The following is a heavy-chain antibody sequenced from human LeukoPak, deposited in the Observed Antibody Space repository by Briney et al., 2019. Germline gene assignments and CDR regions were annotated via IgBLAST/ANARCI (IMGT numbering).Heavy chain of an antibody. Sequence: PGGSLRLSCAASGFTFSSYWMSWVRQAPGKGLEWVANIKQDGSEKYYVDSVKGRFTISRDNAKNPLYLQMNSLRAEDTAVYYCARDLSRAVATPSYWFDPWGQGALVTVSS. CDR2: IKQDGSEK. CDR1: GFTFSSYW. V-gene: IGHV3-7*01. D-gene: IGHD6-19*01. J-gene: IGHJ5*02. CDR3: ARDLSRAVATPSYWFDP.